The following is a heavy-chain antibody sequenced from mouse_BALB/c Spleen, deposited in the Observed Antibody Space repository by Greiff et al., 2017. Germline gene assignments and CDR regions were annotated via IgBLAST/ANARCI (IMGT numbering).Heavy chain of an antibody. V-gene: IGHV3-2*02. J-gene: IGHJ3*01. CDR1: GYSITSDYA. CDR2: ISYSGST. CDR3: ARNGAEGGFAY. Sequence: EVKLQESGPGLVKPSQSLSLTCTVTGYSITSDYAWNWIRQFPGNKLEWMGYISYSGSTSYNPSLKSRISITRDTSKNQFFLQLNSVTTEDTATYYCARNGAEGGFAYWGQGTLVTVSA.